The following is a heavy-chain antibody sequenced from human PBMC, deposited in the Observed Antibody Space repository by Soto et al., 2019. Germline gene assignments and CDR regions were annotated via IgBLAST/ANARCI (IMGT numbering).Heavy chain of an antibody. CDR3: ARDLRNRGESYLRNMDV. Sequence: QEQLVESGGGVVQPGGSLRLSCTASGFTFSTYAIHWVRQAPGRGLEWVAVITYDGSHKYYADAVEGRFTISRDNSKNTLYLQMTGLRAEDMAVYYCARDLRNRGESYLRNMDVSGQVTTVTVSS. V-gene: IGHV3-30-3*01. CDR1: GFTFSTYA. D-gene: IGHD7-27*01. J-gene: IGHJ6*02. CDR2: ITYDGSHK.